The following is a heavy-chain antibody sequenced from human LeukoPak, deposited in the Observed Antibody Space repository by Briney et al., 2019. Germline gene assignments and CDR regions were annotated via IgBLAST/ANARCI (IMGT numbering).Heavy chain of an antibody. Sequence: GGSLRLSCAASGFTFNSYSMNWIRQAPGKGLEWVSYISSSSSTIYYADSVKGRFTISRDNAKNSLYLQMNSLRAEDTAVYYCATGRYCSGGSCYQSLFDYWGQGTLVTVSS. CDR2: ISSSSSTI. CDR3: ATGRYCSGGSCYQSLFDY. CDR1: GFTFNSYS. J-gene: IGHJ4*02. V-gene: IGHV3-48*04. D-gene: IGHD2-15*01.